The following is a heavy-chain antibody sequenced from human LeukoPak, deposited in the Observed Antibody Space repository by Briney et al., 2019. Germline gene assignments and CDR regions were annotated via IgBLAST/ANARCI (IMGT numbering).Heavy chain of an antibody. J-gene: IGHJ5*02. V-gene: IGHV1-8*01. CDR3: ARSEILRYFDWLPNWFDP. D-gene: IGHD3-9*01. CDR2: MNPNSGNT. CDR1: GYTFTSYD. Sequence: ASVKVSCKASGYTFTSYDINWVRQATGQGLEWMGWMNPNSGNTGYAQKFQGRVTMTRNTSISTAYMELSSPRSEDTAVYYCARSEILRYFDWLPNWFDPWGQGTLVTVSS.